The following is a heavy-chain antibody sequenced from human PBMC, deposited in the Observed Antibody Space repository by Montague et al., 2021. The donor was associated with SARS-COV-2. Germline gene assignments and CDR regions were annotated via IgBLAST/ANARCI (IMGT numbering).Heavy chain of an antibody. Sequence: SETLSLTCAVSGASISSSHWWSWIRQPPGKGLEWMGEIYHTGSTNYNPSLKSRVTISVDKSKNQFSLKLSSVTAADTAVYFCARAPIVVFGKNAFDIWGQGAMVTVSS. CDR1: GASISSSHW. D-gene: IGHD3-22*01. V-gene: IGHV4-4*02. CDR3: ARAPIVVFGKNAFDI. CDR2: IYHTGST. J-gene: IGHJ3*02.